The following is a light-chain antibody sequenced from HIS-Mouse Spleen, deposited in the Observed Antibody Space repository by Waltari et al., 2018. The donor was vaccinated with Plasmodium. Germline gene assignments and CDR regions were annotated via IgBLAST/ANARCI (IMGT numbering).Light chain of an antibody. J-gene: IGKJ2*01. CDR3: QQLNSYPYT. CDR1: QGISSY. Sequence: DIQLTQSPSFLSASVGDRVTLTCRARQGISSYLAWYQQKPGKAPKLLIYAASTLQSGVPSRFSGSGSGTEFTLTISSLQPEDFATYYCQQLNSYPYTFGQGTKLEIK. CDR2: AAS. V-gene: IGKV1-9*01.